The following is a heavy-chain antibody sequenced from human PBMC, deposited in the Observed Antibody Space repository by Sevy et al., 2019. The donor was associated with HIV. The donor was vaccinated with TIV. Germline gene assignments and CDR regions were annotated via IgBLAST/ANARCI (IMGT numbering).Heavy chain of an antibody. D-gene: IGHD6-13*01. J-gene: IGHJ4*02. CDR1: GFTFSSYA. Sequence: GGSLRLSCAASGFTFSSYAMHWVRQAPGKGLEWVAVISYDGSNKYYADSVKGRFTISRDKSKNTLYLQMNSLRAEDTAVYYCARDERRSAAGSQYFDYWGQGTLVTVSS. V-gene: IGHV3-30-3*01. CDR3: ARDERRSAAGSQYFDY. CDR2: ISYDGSNK.